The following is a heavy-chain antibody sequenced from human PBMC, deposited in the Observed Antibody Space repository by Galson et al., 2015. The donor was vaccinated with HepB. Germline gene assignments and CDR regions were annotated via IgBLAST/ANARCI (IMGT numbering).Heavy chain of an antibody. D-gene: IGHD1-26*01. CDR1: GFTFSSYG. CDR3: AKVALGFGSPPPDDY. V-gene: IGHV3-30*18. J-gene: IGHJ4*02. CDR2: ISYDGSNK. Sequence: SLRLSCAASGFTFSSYGMHWVRQAPGKGLEWVAVISYDGSNKYYADSVKGRFTISRDNSKNTLYLQMNSLRAEDTAVYYCAKVALGFGSPPPDDYWGQGTLVTVSS.